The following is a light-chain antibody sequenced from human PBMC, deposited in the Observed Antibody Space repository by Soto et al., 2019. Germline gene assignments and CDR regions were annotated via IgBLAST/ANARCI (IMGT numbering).Light chain of an antibody. V-gene: IGKV3-20*01. CDR2: GAS. CDR3: HQYGSLYT. Sequence: EIVLTQSPGTLSWSAGERATLSCRASQSVSSNYLAWYQQKPGQAPRLLIYGASSRATGIPDRFSGSGSGTDFTLTISRLEPEDFAVYYCHQYGSLYTFGQGTKVEIK. J-gene: IGKJ2*01. CDR1: QSVSSNY.